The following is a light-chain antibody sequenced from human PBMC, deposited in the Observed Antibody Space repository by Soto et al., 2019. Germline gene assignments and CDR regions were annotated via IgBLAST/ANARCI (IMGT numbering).Light chain of an antibody. CDR1: QSVSSSY. Sequence: EIVLTQSPGTLSLSPGERATLSCRSSQSVSSSYLAWYQQKPGQAPRLRIYGASTRATGIPDRFSGSGSGTDFTLTSSRLEPEDFAVYFCQQYGRSPPYTFGQGTKLEI. V-gene: IGKV3-20*01. CDR3: QQYGRSPPYT. CDR2: GAS. J-gene: IGKJ2*01.